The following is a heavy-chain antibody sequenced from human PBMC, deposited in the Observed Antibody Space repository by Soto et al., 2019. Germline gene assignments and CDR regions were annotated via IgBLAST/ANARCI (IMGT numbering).Heavy chain of an antibody. CDR2: ISYDGNVA. V-gene: IGHV3-30*18. D-gene: IGHD1-1*01. Sequence: QVQLVESEGGVVQPGRSLRLSCTASGFTFSNYGMHWVRQAPGKGLEWVTVISYDGNVAYYADSVKGRFTSSRDNSKNTLYLQMNSLRTEDMAVYYCAKEGPITNWYFDYWGQGTVVSVSS. CDR3: AKEGPITNWYFDY. CDR1: GFTFSNYG. J-gene: IGHJ4*02.